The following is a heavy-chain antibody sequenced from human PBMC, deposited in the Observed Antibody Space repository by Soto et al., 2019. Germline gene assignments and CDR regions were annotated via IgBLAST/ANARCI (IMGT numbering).Heavy chain of an antibody. Sequence: QVQLVQSGAEVKKPGSSVKVSCKASGGTFSSYAINWVRQAPGQGLEWMGGIIPIFGTANYAQKFQGRVTITADKSTSTAYMELSILRSEDTAVYYCARDQCSSTSCYPYYYYYGMDVWGQGTTVTVSS. D-gene: IGHD2-2*01. CDR3: ARDQCSSTSCYPYYYYYGMDV. V-gene: IGHV1-69*06. J-gene: IGHJ6*02. CDR1: GGTFSSYA. CDR2: IIPIFGTA.